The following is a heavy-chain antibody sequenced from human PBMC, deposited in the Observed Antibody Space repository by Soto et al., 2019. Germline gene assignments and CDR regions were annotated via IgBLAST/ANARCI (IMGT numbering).Heavy chain of an antibody. J-gene: IGHJ3*02. D-gene: IGHD3-22*01. CDR3: ARDGDYFDTSGYFLRDAFDI. Sequence: QVQLVESGGGLVKPGGSLRLSCAASGFTFSDYYMSWIRQVPGKGLEWVSYISNSGGTIDYADSVKGRFTISRDNAKNSLFLQMNSLRAEDTAVYYCARDGDYFDTSGYFLRDAFDIWGQGTMVTVSS. V-gene: IGHV3-11*01. CDR1: GFTFSDYY. CDR2: ISNSGGTI.